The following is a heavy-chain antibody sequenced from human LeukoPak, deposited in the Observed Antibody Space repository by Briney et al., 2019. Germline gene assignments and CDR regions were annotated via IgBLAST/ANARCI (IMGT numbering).Heavy chain of an antibody. CDR1: GGSITFGSYY. Sequence: SETLSLTCTVSGGSITFGSYYWAWIRQPAGNGLEWIGRIYTSGRTFYNPSLKSRVTISMDTSMNQFSLRLNSVTAADTAVYYCARARVIPASFDDWGQGTLVTVSS. J-gene: IGHJ4*02. CDR3: ARARVIPASFDD. D-gene: IGHD3-16*02. V-gene: IGHV4-61*02. CDR2: IYTSGRT.